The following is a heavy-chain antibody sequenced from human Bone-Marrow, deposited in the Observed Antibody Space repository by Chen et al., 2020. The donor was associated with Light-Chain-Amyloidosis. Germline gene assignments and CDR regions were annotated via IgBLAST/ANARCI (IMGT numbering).Heavy chain of an antibody. J-gene: IGHJ6*02. V-gene: IGHV3-53*01. CDR3: ARPDTAMVTGYYYYGMDV. CDR2: IYSGGST. CDR1: GFTVSSNY. Sequence: EVQLVESGGGLIQPGGSLRLSCAASGFTVSSNYMSWVRQAPGKGLEWVSVIYSGGSTYYADSVKGRFTISRDNSKNTLYLKMNSLRAEDTAVYYCARPDTAMVTGYYYYGMDVWGQGTTVTVSS. D-gene: IGHD5-18*01.